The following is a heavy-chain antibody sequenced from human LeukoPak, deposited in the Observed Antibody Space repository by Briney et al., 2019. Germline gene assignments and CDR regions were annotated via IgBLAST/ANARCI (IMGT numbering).Heavy chain of an antibody. Sequence: SETLSFTCAVYGGSFSGYYWSWIRQPPGKGLEWIGEINHSGSTNYNPSLKSRVTISVDTSKNQFSLKLSSVTAADTAVYYCARVGGYYGSGSSPNYYYGMDVWGQGTTVTVSS. CDR2: INHSGST. V-gene: IGHV4-34*01. CDR1: GGSFSGYY. CDR3: ARVGGYYGSGSSPNYYYGMDV. J-gene: IGHJ6*02. D-gene: IGHD3-10*01.